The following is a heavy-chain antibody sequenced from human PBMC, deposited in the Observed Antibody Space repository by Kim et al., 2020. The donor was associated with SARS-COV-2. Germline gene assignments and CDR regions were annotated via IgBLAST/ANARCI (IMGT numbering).Heavy chain of an antibody. J-gene: IGHJ6*03. CDR2: ISYDGSNK. CDR1: GFTFSSYG. Sequence: GGSLRLSCAASGFTFSSYGMHWVRQAPGKGLEWVAVISYDGSNKYYADSVKGRFTISRDNSKNTLYLQMNSLRAEDTAVYYCARGDDYYDSSGYYYYYY. V-gene: IGHV3-33*05. D-gene: IGHD3-22*01. CDR3: ARGDDYYDSSGYYYYYY.